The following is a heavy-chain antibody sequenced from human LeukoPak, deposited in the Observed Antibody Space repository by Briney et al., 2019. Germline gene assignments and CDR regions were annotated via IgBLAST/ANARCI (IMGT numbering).Heavy chain of an antibody. V-gene: IGHV1-18*01. J-gene: IGHJ2*01. CDR2: ISAYNGNT. CDR1: GYTFTRYG. CDR3: ARDIRGYYYGSGSQAWYFDL. D-gene: IGHD3-10*01. Sequence: GASVKVSCKASGYTFTRYGISWVRQAPGQGLEWMGWISAYNGNTNYAQKLQGRVTMTTDTSTSTAYMELRSLRSDDTAVYYCARDIRGYYYGSGSQAWYFDLWGRGTLVTVSS.